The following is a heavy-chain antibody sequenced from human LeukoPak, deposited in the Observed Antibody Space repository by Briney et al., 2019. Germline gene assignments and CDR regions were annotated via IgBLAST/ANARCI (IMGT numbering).Heavy chain of an antibody. CDR3: ARGARYSSGDY. J-gene: IGHJ4*02. Sequence: QPGGSLRLSCAASGFTFSTYAMNWLRQTPGKGLEWISYISYTSSAIYYADSVRGRFTISRDNAKNSLYPQMNSLRDEDTAVYYCARGARYSSGDYWGQGTLVTVSS. D-gene: IGHD6-19*01. CDR2: ISYTSSAI. CDR1: GFTFSTYA. V-gene: IGHV3-48*02.